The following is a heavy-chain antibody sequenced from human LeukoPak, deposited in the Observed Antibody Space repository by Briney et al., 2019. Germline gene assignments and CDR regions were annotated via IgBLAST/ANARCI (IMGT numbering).Heavy chain of an antibody. CDR3: ARDKSSRPYYYYGMDV. CDR1: GFTFSSYA. V-gene: IGHV3-30*04. CDR2: ISYDGGNK. Sequence: GGSLRLSCAASGFTFSSYAMHWVRQAPGKGLEWVAVISYDGGNKYYADSVKGRFTISRDNSKNTLYLQMNSLRAEDTAVYYCARDKSSRPYYYYGMDVWGQGPTVTVSS. J-gene: IGHJ6*02. D-gene: IGHD6-13*01.